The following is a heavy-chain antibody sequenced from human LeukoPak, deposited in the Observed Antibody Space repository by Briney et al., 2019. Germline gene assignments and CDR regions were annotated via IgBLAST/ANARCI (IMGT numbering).Heavy chain of an antibody. D-gene: IGHD6-19*01. CDR3: ARVRWLEGFDY. J-gene: IGHJ4*02. Sequence: QTGGSLRLSCAASGFTFRSYSMNWVRQAPGKGLEWVSYISSSSSTIYYADSVKGRFTISRDNAKNSLYLQMNSLRAEDTAVYYCARVRWLEGFDYWGQGTLVTVSS. CDR2: ISSSSSTI. V-gene: IGHV3-48*01. CDR1: GFTFRSYS.